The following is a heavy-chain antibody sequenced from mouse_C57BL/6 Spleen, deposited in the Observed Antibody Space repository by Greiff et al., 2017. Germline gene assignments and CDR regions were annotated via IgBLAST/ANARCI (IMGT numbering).Heavy chain of an antibody. CDR1: GYSFTDYN. CDR2: INPNYGTT. CDR3: AGWLLLDDAMDY. Sequence: EVKLMESGPELVKPGASVKISCKASGYSFTDYNMNWVKQSNGKSLEWIGVINPNYGTTSYNQKFKGKATLTVDQSSSTAYTQRNSLTSEDSAVYYCAGWLLLDDAMDYWGQGTSVTVSS. D-gene: IGHD2-3*01. J-gene: IGHJ4*01. V-gene: IGHV1-39*01.